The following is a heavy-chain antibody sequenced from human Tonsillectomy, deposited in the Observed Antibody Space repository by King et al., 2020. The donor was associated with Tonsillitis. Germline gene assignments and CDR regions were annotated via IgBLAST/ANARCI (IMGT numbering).Heavy chain of an antibody. CDR2: IGTAGDT. V-gene: IGHV3-13*01. J-gene: IGHJ4*02. Sequence: VQLVESGGGLVQPGGSLRLSCAASGFTFSNYDMHWVRQATGKGLEWVSAIGTAGDTYYPGSVKGRFTISRENAKNSLYLQMNSLRAGDTAVYYCARARCSLCGYFDYWGQGTVVTVSS. CDR1: GFTFSNYD. D-gene: IGHD2-15*01. CDR3: ARARCSLCGYFDY.